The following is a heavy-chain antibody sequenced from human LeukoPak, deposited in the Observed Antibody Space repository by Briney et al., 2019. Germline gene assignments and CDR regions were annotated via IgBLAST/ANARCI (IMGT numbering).Heavy chain of an antibody. V-gene: IGHV1-2*06. CDR2: INPNSGGT. D-gene: IGHD1-7*01. J-gene: IGHJ4*02. CDR3: ARGLGNWNYEQGYFDY. Sequence: ASVKVSCKASGYTFTGYYMHWVRQALGQGLEWMGRINPNSGGTNYAQKFQGRVTMTRDTSISTAYMELSRLRSDDTAVYYCARGLGNWNYEQGYFDYWGQGTLVTVSS. CDR1: GYTFTGYY.